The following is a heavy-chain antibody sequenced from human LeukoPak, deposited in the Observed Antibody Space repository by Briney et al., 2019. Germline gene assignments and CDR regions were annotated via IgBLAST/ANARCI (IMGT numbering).Heavy chain of an antibody. CDR2: IYTSGST. V-gene: IGHV4-4*07. J-gene: IGHJ6*03. D-gene: IGHD1-7*01. Sequence: SETLSLTCTVSGGSISSYYWSWIRQPAGKGLEWIGRIYTSGSTNYNPSLKSRVTMSVDTSKNQFSLKLSSVTAADTAVYYCARDPLELTAEPMDVWGKGTTVTVSS. CDR1: GGSISSYY. CDR3: ARDPLELTAEPMDV.